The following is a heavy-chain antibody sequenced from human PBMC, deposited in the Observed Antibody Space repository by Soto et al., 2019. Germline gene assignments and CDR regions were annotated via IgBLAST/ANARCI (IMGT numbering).Heavy chain of an antibody. V-gene: IGHV1-46*01. CDR1: GYTFTSYY. CDR2: INPSGGST. CDR3: ARALGLEHAQKTPVDY. D-gene: IGHD1-1*01. Sequence: ASVKVSCKASGYTFTSYYMHWVRQAPGQGLEWMGIINPSGGSTSYAQKFQGRVTMTRDTSTSTVYMELSSLRSEDTAVYYCARALGLEHAQKTPVDYRARGTLVTVSS. J-gene: IGHJ4*02.